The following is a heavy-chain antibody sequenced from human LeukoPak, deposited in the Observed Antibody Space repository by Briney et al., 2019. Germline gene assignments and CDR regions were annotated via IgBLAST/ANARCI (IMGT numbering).Heavy chain of an antibody. D-gene: IGHD2-2*01. CDR3: TRDLPIVVVPAANRY. CDR2: IRSKAYGGTT. V-gene: IGHV3-49*04. CDR1: GFTFGDYA. Sequence: GGSLRLSCTASGFTFGDYAMSWVRQAPGKGLEWVGFIRSKAYGGTTEYAASVKGRFTISRDDSKSIAYLQMNSLKTEDTAVYYCTRDLPIVVVPAANRYWGQGTLVTVSS. J-gene: IGHJ4*02.